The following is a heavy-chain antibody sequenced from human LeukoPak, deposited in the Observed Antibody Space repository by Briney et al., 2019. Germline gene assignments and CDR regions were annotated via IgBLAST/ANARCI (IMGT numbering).Heavy chain of an antibody. CDR2: ISSSSSTI. D-gene: IGHD3-3*01. CDR1: GFTFSSYS. Sequence: PGGSLRLSCAASGFTFSSYSMNWVRQAPGKGLERVSYISSSSSTIYYADSVKGRFTISRDNAKNSLYLQMNSLRAEDTAVYYCAREGTDYDLDPWGQGTLVTVSS. V-gene: IGHV3-48*01. J-gene: IGHJ5*02. CDR3: AREGTDYDLDP.